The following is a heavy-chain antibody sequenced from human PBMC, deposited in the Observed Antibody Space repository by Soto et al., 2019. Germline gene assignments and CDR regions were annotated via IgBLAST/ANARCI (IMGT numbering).Heavy chain of an antibody. CDR1: GYTFTSYG. J-gene: IGHJ6*02. Sequence: GASVKVSCKASGYTFTSYGISWVRQAPGQGLEWMGWISAYNGNTNYAQKLQGRVTMTTDTSTSTAYMELRSLRSDDTAVYYCARDQLTGSSSWYQDYYYYGMDVWGQGTTVTVS. V-gene: IGHV1-18*04. CDR3: ARDQLTGSSSWYQDYYYYGMDV. D-gene: IGHD6-13*01. CDR2: ISAYNGNT.